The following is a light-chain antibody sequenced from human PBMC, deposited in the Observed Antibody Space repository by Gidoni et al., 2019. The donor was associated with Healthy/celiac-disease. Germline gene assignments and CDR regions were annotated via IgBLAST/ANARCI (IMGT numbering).Light chain of an antibody. CDR3: QQRSNWPLT. CDR2: DAS. J-gene: IGKJ4*01. Sequence: PATLSLSPGERATLSCRASQSVSSYLAWYQQQPGQAPRLLIYDASTRATGIPARFSGSGSGTDFTLTISSLEPEDFAVYYCQQRSNWPLTFGGGTKVEIK. V-gene: IGKV3-11*01. CDR1: QSVSSY.